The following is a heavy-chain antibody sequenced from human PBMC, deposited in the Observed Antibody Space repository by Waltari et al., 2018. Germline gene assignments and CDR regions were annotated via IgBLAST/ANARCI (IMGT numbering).Heavy chain of an antibody. CDR3: ARWRDRYCSGCWYYYGMDV. D-gene: IGHD2-15*01. V-gene: IGHV4-61*02. CDR2: IYTSGST. J-gene: IGHJ6*02. CDR1: GGSISSGSYY. Sequence: QVQLQESGPGLVKPSQTLSLTCTVSGGSISSGSYYWSWIRQPAGKGLEWIGRIYTSGSTNYNPYLKSRVTISVDTSKNQFSLKLSSVTAADTAVYYCARWRDRYCSGCWYYYGMDVWGQGTTVTVSS.